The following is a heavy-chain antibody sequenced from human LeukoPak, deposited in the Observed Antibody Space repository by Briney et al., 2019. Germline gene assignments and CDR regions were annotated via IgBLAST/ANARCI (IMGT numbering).Heavy chain of an antibody. CDR3: ARDASGDYDSSGPFDI. Sequence: ASVKVSCKASGGTFSSYAISWVRQAPGQGLEWMGGIIPIFGTANYAQKFQGRVTITADESTSTACMELSSLRSEDTAVYYCARDASGDYDSSGPFDIWGQGTMVTVSS. J-gene: IGHJ3*02. CDR1: GGTFSSYA. CDR2: IIPIFGTA. D-gene: IGHD3-22*01. V-gene: IGHV1-69*13.